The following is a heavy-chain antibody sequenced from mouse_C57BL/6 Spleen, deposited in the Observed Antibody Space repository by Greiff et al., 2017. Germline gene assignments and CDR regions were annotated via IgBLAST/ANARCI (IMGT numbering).Heavy chain of an antibody. V-gene: IGHV1-9*01. D-gene: IGHD2-1*01. Sequence: QVQLQQSGAELMKPGASVKLSCKATGYTFTGYWIEWVKQRPGHGLEWIGEILPGSGSTNSNEKFKGKATFTADTYSNTAYMQLSSLTTEDSAIYYCARAKVTAFDYWGQGTTLTVSS. CDR1: GYTFTGYW. CDR3: ARAKVTAFDY. J-gene: IGHJ2*01. CDR2: ILPGSGST.